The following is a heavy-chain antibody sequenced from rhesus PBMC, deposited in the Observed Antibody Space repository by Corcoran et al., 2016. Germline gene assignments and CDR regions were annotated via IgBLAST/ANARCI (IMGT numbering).Heavy chain of an antibody. CDR3: ASIAAAGNP. D-gene: IGHD6-31*01. J-gene: IGHJ4*01. CDR2: INSGGGST. Sequence: EVQLVETGGGLVQPGGSLSLSCAASGFTFSSYAMQWVRQAPGTGLEWISAINSGGGSTYYADSGKGRFTSSRENSKNTLSLQMNSLRAEDTAVYYCASIAAAGNPWGQGVLVTVSS. V-gene: IGHV3-103*01. CDR1: GFTFSSYA.